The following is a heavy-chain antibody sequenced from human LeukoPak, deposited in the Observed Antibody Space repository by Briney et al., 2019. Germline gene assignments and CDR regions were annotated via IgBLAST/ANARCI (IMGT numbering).Heavy chain of an antibody. V-gene: IGHV4-59*08. Sequence: PSETLSLTCTVSGGSISSYYWSWIRQPPGKGLEWIGYIYYSGNTNYNPSLKSRVTISVDTSKNQFSLKLSSVTAADTAVYYCARGAWYSSSWYDDAFDIWGQGTMVTVSS. CDR1: GGSISSYY. CDR2: IYYSGNT. D-gene: IGHD6-13*01. J-gene: IGHJ3*02. CDR3: ARGAWYSSSWYDDAFDI.